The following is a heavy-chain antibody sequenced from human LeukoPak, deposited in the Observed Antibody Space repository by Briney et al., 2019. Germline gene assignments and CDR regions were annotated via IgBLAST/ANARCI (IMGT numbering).Heavy chain of an antibody. Sequence: SETLSLTCTVSGGSISSYYWSWIRQVPGKGLEWIAYIYYIGSTDYNPSLKSRVTISVDTSKNQFSLKLSSVTAADTAVYYCARDNVGATDAFDIWGQGTMVTVSS. CDR3: ARDNVGATDAFDI. CDR1: GGSISSYY. CDR2: IYYIGST. D-gene: IGHD1-26*01. V-gene: IGHV4-59*01. J-gene: IGHJ3*02.